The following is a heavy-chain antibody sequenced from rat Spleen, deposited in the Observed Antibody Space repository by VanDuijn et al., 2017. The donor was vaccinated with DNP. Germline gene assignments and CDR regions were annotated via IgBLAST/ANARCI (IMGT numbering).Heavy chain of an antibody. CDR3: ARQSPFDY. V-gene: IGHV5S11*01. J-gene: IGHJ2*01. CDR2: ISTGGGNT. CDR1: GFTFNTYW. Sequence: EVQLVETGGGLVQPGRSLKVSCVVSGFTFNTYWMYWIRQAPTKGLEWDASISTGGGNTYYRDSVKGRFTISRDNAKSTLYLQMDSLRSEETATYYCARQSPFDYWGQGVMVTVSS.